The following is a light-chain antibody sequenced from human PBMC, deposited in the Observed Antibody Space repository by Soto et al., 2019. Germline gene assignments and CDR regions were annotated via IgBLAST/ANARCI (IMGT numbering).Light chain of an antibody. J-gene: IGKJ5*01. Sequence: PGATATLSCWASERVGDYLAWYQQKPGQAPSLLIYGATKRTSGTPDRFSGTGSETAFTLAISRLEPGDFAVYYCQQYVTSPAITFGQGTRLEIK. CDR1: ERVGDY. V-gene: IGKV3-20*01. CDR3: QQYVTSPAIT. CDR2: GAT.